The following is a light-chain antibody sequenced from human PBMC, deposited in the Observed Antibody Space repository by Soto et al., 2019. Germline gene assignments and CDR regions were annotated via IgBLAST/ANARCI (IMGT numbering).Light chain of an antibody. J-gene: IGLJ1*01. CDR3: CSYACDTTFYV. Sequence: SALTQPAPVSDTPGQAITICRTGTSGVVGDFSLVSWYQHHPGRASNVIMYDVTQWPSGASTRFSCSKSGNTASRTSFGLQADDEADDYCCSYACDTTFYVFCTGTKVTVL. CDR2: DVT. V-gene: IGLV2-23*02. CDR1: SGVVGDFSL.